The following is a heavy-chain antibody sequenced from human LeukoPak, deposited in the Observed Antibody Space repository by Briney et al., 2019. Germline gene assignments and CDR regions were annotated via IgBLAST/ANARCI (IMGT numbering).Heavy chain of an antibody. V-gene: IGHV4-39*07. J-gene: IGHJ5*02. CDR1: GGSISSSSHS. CDR2: IYYTGRT. Sequence: PSETLSLTCTVSGGSISSSSHSWGWIRQPPGKGLEWTGSIYYTGRTYYNPSLKSRVTISVDTSKNQFSLKLSSVTAADTAVYYCAREEIAAAGIHLWGQGTLVTVSS. CDR3: AREEIAAAGIHL. D-gene: IGHD6-13*01.